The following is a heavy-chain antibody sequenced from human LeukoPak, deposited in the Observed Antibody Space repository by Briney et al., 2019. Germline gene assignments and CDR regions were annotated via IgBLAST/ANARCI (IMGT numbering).Heavy chain of an antibody. V-gene: IGHV3-7*01. J-gene: IGHJ4*02. D-gene: IGHD6-13*01. CDR3: ARDRWQQLVFFDY. Sequence: GGSLRLSCAASGFIFSDHWMSWVRQAPGKGLEWVANIKQDGSEKYYVDSVKGRFTISRDNAKNSLYLQMNSLRAEDTAVYYCARDRWQQLVFFDYWGQGTLVTVSS. CDR2: IKQDGSEK. CDR1: GFIFSDHW.